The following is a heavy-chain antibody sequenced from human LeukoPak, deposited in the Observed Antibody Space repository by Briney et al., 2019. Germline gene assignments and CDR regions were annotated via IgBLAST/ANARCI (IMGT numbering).Heavy chain of an antibody. CDR1: GFTFSGSA. J-gene: IGHJ4*02. Sequence: GGSLRLSCAASGFTFSGSAMHWVRQASGKGLEWVGRIRSKANSYATAYAASVKGRFTISRDDSRNTAYLQMNSLKTEDTAVYYCTRERKYYYDSSGYFDYWGLGTLVTVSS. CDR3: TRERKYYYDSSGYFDY. V-gene: IGHV3-73*01. D-gene: IGHD3-22*01. CDR2: IRSKANSYAT.